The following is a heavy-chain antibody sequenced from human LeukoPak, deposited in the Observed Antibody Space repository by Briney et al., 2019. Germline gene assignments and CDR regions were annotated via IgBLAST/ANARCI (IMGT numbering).Heavy chain of an antibody. V-gene: IGHV3-53*05. CDR3: AKDLSDSSGPDY. J-gene: IGHJ4*02. D-gene: IGHD3-22*01. Sequence: SGGSLRLSCAASGFTVSSNYMSWVRQAPGKGLEWVSVIYSGGSTCYADSVKGRFTISRDNSKNTLNLQMDSLRAEDTALYYCAKDLSDSSGPDYWGQGTLVTVSS. CDR2: IYSGGST. CDR1: GFTVSSNY.